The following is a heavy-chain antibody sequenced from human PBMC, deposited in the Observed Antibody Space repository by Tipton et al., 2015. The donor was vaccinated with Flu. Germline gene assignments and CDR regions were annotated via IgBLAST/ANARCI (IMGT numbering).Heavy chain of an antibody. Sequence: LRLSCTVSGGPISSGSYYWSRIRQPAGKGLEWIGRIYTSGSTNYNPSLKSRVTISVDTSKNQFSLKLSSVTAADTAVYYCARGGYNYGYGKNYYYYGMDVWDQGP. V-gene: IGHV4-61*02. J-gene: IGHJ6*02. CDR3: ARGGYNYGYGKNYYYYGMDV. CDR2: IYTSGST. D-gene: IGHD5-18*01. CDR1: GGPISSGSYY.